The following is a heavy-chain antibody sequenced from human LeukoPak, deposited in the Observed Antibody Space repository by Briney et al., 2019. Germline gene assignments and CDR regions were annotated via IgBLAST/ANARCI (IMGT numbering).Heavy chain of an antibody. Sequence: SVKVSCKASGGTFSSYAISWVRQAPGQGLEWMGRIIPILGIANYAQKFQGRVTITADKSTSTAYMELSSLRSEDTAVYYCARAPVYYDSSGYYGNTLDYWGQGILVTVSS. CDR2: IIPILGIA. J-gene: IGHJ4*02. CDR3: ARAPVYYDSSGYYGNTLDY. V-gene: IGHV1-69*04. CDR1: GGTFSSYA. D-gene: IGHD3-22*01.